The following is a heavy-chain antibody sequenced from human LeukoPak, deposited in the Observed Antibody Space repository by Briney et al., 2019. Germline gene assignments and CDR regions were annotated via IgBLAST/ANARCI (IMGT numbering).Heavy chain of an antibody. CDR3: ARDVISPLYYFDY. J-gene: IGHJ4*02. CDR2: INSDGSST. CDR1: GFTFSSYW. Sequence: GRSLRLSCAASGFTFSSYWMHWVRQAPGKGLVWVSRINSDGSSTTYADSVKGRFTISRDNAKNTLYLQMNSLRAEDTAVYYCARDVISPLYYFDYWGQGTLVTVSS. V-gene: IGHV3-74*03. D-gene: IGHD3-10*01.